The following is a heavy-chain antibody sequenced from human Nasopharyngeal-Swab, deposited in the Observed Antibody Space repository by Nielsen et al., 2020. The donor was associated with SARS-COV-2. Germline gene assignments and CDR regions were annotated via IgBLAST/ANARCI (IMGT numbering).Heavy chain of an antibody. Sequence: GESLKISWAASGFTFSSYWMSWVRQAPGKGLEWVANIKQDGSEKYYVDSVKGRFTISRDNAKNSLYLQMNSLRAEDTAVYYCARDSKVRVVGFDYWGQGTLVTVSS. J-gene: IGHJ4*02. CDR3: ARDSKVRVVGFDY. D-gene: IGHD3-10*01. CDR1: GFTFSSYW. CDR2: IKQDGSEK. V-gene: IGHV3-7*01.